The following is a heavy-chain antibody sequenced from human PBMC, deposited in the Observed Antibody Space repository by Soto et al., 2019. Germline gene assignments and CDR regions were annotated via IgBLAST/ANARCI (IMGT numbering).Heavy chain of an antibody. CDR3: ANDIVLMVYAIPGDYYYYYGMDV. V-gene: IGHV3-30*18. CDR1: GFTFSSYG. CDR2: ISYDGSNK. Sequence: QVQLVESGGGVVQPGRSLRLSCAASGFTFSSYGMHWVRQAPGKGLEWVAVISYDGSNKYYADSVKGRFTISRDNSKNTLYLQMNSLRAEDTAVYYCANDIVLMVYAIPGDYYYYYGMDVWGQGTTVTVSS. D-gene: IGHD2-8*01. J-gene: IGHJ6*02.